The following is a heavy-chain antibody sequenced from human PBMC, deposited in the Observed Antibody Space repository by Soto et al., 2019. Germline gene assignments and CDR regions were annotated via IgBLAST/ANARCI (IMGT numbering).Heavy chain of an antibody. CDR2: ISDSGGRI. D-gene: IGHD2-15*01. J-gene: IGHJ5*02. CDR1: GFTLSNYA. CDR3: GGVGGRFGMGGWFDP. Sequence: PGGSLRLSCAASGFTLSNYAMTWVRQAPGKGLEWVSAISDSGGRIKYADSVKGRFTISRDNSKNSLYLQMNSLRAEDTAVYYCGGVGGRFGMGGWFDPWGQGTLVTVSS. V-gene: IGHV3-23*01.